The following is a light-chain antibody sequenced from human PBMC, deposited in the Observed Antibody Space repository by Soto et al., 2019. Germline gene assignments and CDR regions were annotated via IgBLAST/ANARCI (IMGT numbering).Light chain of an antibody. CDR2: GVS. CDR3: QLDGPSPNT. CDR1: QSVSSTY. Sequence: VLTQSPGTLSLSPGERATLSCRASQSVSSTYLAWYQQKPGQAPRLLIYGVSSRATGIPDRFSGSGSGTDFTLTISRLEPEDFAVYYCQLDGPSPNTFGQGTKLAIK. J-gene: IGKJ2*01. V-gene: IGKV3-20*01.